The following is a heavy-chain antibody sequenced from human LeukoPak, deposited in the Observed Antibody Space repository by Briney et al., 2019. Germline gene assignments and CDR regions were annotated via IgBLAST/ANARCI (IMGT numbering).Heavy chain of an antibody. J-gene: IGHJ4*02. D-gene: IGHD4-23*01. V-gene: IGHV4-34*01. CDR3: ARDPTTVVTVPYYFDD. CDR1: GGPFRGYF. CDR2: INDRGIT. Sequence: PSETLSLTCAVSGGPFRGYFWNWIRQPPGKSLEWLGEINDRGITNYNPSLKSRVTISVDTSRNQFSLKLTSVTAADTAVYYCARDPTTVVTVPYYFDDWGQGTLVTVSS.